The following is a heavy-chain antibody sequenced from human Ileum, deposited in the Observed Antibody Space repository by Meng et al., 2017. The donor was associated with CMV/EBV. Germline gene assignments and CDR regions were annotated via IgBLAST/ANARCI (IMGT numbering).Heavy chain of an antibody. CDR3: ARSNFITIFGVASTYYYGMDV. CDR2: IYYSGST. V-gene: IGHV4-59*01. D-gene: IGHD3-3*01. Sequence: SETLSLTCTVSGGSMSSYYWSWIRQPPGKGLEWIGYIYYSGSTNYNPSLKSRVTISVDTSKNQFSLKLSSVTAADTAVYYCARSNFITIFGVASTYYYGMDVWGQGTTVTVSS. J-gene: IGHJ6*02. CDR1: GGSMSSYY.